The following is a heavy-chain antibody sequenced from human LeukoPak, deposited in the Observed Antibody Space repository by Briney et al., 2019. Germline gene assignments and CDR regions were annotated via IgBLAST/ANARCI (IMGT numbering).Heavy chain of an antibody. CDR1: GGTFSSYA. J-gene: IGHJ4*02. Sequence: SVKVSCKASGGTFSSYAISWVRQASGQGLEWMGRIIPILGIANYAQKFQGRVTITADKSTSTAYMELSSLRSEDTAVYYCARDRSPYSIVTPPTGLDYWGQGTLVTVSS. CDR3: ARDRSPYSIVTPPTGLDY. CDR2: IIPILGIA. V-gene: IGHV1-69*04. D-gene: IGHD4-23*01.